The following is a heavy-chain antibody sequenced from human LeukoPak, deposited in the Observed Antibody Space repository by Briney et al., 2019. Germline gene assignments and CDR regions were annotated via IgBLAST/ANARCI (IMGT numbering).Heavy chain of an antibody. CDR1: GGSISSYY. CDR3: ARAGVAADPRFDP. CDR2: IYYSGST. D-gene: IGHD6-13*01. Sequence: PSETLSLTCTVSGGSISSYYWSWIRQPPGKGLEWIGYIYYSGSTNYNPSLKSRVTISVDTSKNQFSLKLGSVTAADTAVYYCARAGVAADPRFDPWGQGTLATVSS. V-gene: IGHV4-59*01. J-gene: IGHJ5*02.